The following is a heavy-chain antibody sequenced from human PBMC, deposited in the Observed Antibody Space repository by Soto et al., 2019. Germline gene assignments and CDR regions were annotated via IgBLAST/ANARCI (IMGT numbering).Heavy chain of an antibody. Sequence: QVQLVESGGGVVQPGRSLRLSCAASGFTFSSYGMHWVRQAPGKGLEWVAVIWYDGSNKYYADSVKGRFTISRDNSKNTLYLQMNSLRAEDTAVDYCAREGGYCSGGSCYSSHWGQGTLVTVSS. CDR2: IWYDGSNK. V-gene: IGHV3-33*01. CDR1: GFTFSSYG. J-gene: IGHJ4*02. CDR3: AREGGYCSGGSCYSSH. D-gene: IGHD2-15*01.